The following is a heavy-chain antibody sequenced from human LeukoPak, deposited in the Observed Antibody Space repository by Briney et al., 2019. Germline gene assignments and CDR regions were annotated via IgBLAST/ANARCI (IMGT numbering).Heavy chain of an antibody. Sequence: SETLSLTCAVYSGSFSGYYWSWIRQPPGKGLEWIGEINHSGSTNYNPSLKSRVTISVDTSKNQFSLKLSSVTAADTAVYYCARHGGIAARPWGQGTLVTVSS. CDR3: ARHGGIAARP. J-gene: IGHJ5*02. CDR2: INHSGST. V-gene: IGHV4-34*01. D-gene: IGHD6-13*01. CDR1: SGSFSGYY.